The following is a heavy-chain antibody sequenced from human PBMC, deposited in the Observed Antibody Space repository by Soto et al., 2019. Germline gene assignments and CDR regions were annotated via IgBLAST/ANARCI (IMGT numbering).Heavy chain of an antibody. Sequence: SGPTLVNPTQTLTLTCTFSGFSLSTSGVGVGWIRQPPGKALEWLALIYWNDDKRYSPSLKSRLTITKDTSKNQVVLTMTNMDPVDTVTYYCAHMGGCGYDYSCYFDYWGQGTLVTVSS. V-gene: IGHV2-5*01. D-gene: IGHD5-12*01. CDR1: GFSLSTSGVG. CDR2: IYWNDDK. J-gene: IGHJ4*02. CDR3: AHMGGCGYDYSCYFDY.